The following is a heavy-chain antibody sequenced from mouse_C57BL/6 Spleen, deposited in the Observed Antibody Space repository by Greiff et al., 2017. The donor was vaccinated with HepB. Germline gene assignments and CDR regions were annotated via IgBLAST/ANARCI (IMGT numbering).Heavy chain of an antibody. CDR2: ISYDGSN. V-gene: IGHV3-6*01. J-gene: IGHJ3*01. CDR1: GYSITSGYY. CDR3: AREEGDSWFAY. D-gene: IGHD3-3*01. Sequence: DVKLQESGPGLVKPSQSLSLTCSVTGYSITSGYYWNWIRQFPGNKLEWMGYISYDGSNNYNPSLKNRISITRDTSKNQFFLKLNSVTTEDTATYYCAREEGDSWFAYWGQGTLVTVSA.